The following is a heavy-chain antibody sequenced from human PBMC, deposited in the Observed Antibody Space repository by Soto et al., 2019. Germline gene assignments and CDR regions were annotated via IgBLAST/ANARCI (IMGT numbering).Heavy chain of an antibody. CDR1: GFTFSDYY. Sequence: GGSLRLSCAASGFTFSDYYMSWIRQAPGKGPGWVSYISSISSYTNYADSVKGRFTISRDNAKNSLYLQMNSLRAGDTAVYYCARYIYGYVDYWGQGTLVTVSS. CDR3: ARYIYGYVDY. D-gene: IGHD5-18*01. V-gene: IGHV3-11*06. J-gene: IGHJ4*02. CDR2: ISSISSYT.